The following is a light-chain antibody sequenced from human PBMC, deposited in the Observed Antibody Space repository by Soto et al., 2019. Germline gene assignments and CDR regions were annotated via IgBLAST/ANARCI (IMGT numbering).Light chain of an antibody. CDR1: SSDVGSYNL. Sequence: QSVLTQPASVSGSPGQSITICCTGTSSDVGSYNLVSWYQQHPGKAPKLMIYEGSKRPSGVSNRFSGSKSGNTASLTISGLQAEDEADYYCCSYAGSSTYVVFGGGSKLTLL. CDR2: EGS. V-gene: IGLV2-23*01. CDR3: CSYAGSSTYVV. J-gene: IGLJ2*01.